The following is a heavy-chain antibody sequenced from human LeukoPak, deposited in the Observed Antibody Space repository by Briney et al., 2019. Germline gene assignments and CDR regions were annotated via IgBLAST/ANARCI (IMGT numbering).Heavy chain of an antibody. J-gene: IGHJ6*03. CDR1: GGSISSYY. Sequence: SETLSLTCTVSGGSISSYYWSWIRQPPGKGLEWIGYIYYSGSTNYNPSLKSRVTISVDTSKNQFSLKLSSVTAADTAVYYCARVGGTTVTTRYMDVWGKGTAVTVSS. D-gene: IGHD4-11*01. V-gene: IGHV4-59*01. CDR2: IYYSGST. CDR3: ARVGGTTVTTRYMDV.